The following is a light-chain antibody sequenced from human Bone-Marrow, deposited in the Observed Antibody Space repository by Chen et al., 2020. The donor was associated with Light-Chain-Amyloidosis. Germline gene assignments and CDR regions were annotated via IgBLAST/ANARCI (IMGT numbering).Light chain of an antibody. V-gene: IGLV2-14*01. J-gene: IGLJ1*01. CDR3: SSYTITNTLV. CDR1: SSDVGGDNH. CDR2: EVT. Sequence: SALTQPASVSGSPGQSITSSCTGTSSDVGGDNHVSWYQQHPDKAPKLMIYEVTNRPSWVPDRFSSSKSDNTASLTISGLQTEDEADYFCSSYTITNTLVFGSGTRVTVL.